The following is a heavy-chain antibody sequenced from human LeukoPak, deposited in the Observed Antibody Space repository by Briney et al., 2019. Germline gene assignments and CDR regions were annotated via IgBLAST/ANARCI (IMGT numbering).Heavy chain of an antibody. J-gene: IGHJ4*02. CDR1: GFTLTNFW. V-gene: IGHV3-7*01. CDR2: IKQDGSEK. CDR3: ARLRRDGYPRRYYFDY. D-gene: IGHD5-24*01. Sequence: GGSLRLSCAASGFTLTNFWMSWVRQAPGKGLEWVANIKQDGSEKYYVDSVKGRFTISRDNAKNSLYLQMNSLRAEDTAVYYCARLRRDGYPRRYYFDYWGQGTLVTVSS.